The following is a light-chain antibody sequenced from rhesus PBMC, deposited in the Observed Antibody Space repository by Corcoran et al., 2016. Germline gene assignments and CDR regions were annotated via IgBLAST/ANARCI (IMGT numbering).Light chain of an antibody. CDR1: QGINKE. CDR3: LQDYTTPLT. J-gene: IGKJ4*01. CDR2: AAA. V-gene: IGKV1-94*01. Sequence: DIQMTQSPSSLSASVGDRVTVTCRASQGINKELSWYQQKPGKAPKLLIYAAASLQKGVSSRCSGSGTGTDYTLTISSLQPGDVATYYCLQDYTTPLTFGGGTKVGIK.